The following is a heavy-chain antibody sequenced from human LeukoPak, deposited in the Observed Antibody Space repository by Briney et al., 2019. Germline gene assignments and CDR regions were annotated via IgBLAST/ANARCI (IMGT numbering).Heavy chain of an antibody. CDR3: ARDVGYCSTTSCLRLAY. CDR2: IYSGGST. Sequence: GGSLRLSCAASGFTVSSNYMSWVRQAPGKGLEWVSVIYSGGSTYYADSVKGRFTLSRDNSKNILYLQMNSLRAEDTAVYYCARDVGYCSTTSCLRLAYWGQGTLVTVSS. J-gene: IGHJ4*02. V-gene: IGHV3-53*05. CDR1: GFTVSSNY. D-gene: IGHD2-2*01.